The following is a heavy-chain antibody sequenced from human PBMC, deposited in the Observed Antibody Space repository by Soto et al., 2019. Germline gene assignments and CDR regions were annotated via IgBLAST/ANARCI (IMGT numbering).Heavy chain of an antibody. V-gene: IGHV4-30-4*08. J-gene: IGHJ4*02. D-gene: IGHD2-2*01. Sequence: PSETLSLTCTVSGGSISSGDYYWSWSRQPPGKGLEWIGYIYYSGSTYYNPSLKSRVTISVDTSKNQFSLKLSSVTAADTAVYYCARDRRAPAAPFDYWGQGTLVTVSS. CDR3: ARDRRAPAAPFDY. CDR2: IYYSGST. CDR1: GGSISSGDYY.